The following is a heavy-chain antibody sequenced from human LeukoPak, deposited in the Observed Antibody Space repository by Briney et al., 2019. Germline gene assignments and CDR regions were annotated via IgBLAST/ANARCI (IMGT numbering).Heavy chain of an antibody. Sequence: PGGSLRLSCAASGFTVSSNYMSWVRQAPGKGLEWVSVIYSGGSTYYADSVKGRFTISRDNSKNTLYLQMNSLRAEDTAVYYCARVAYYYDSSGYREGVYYFDYWGQGTLVTVSS. CDR1: GFTVSSNY. D-gene: IGHD3-22*01. J-gene: IGHJ4*02. CDR2: IYSGGST. CDR3: ARVAYYYDSSGYREGVYYFDY. V-gene: IGHV3-53*01.